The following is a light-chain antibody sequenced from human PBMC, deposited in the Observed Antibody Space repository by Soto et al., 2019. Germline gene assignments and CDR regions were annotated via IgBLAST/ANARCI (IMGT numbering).Light chain of an antibody. CDR1: QSVSSSY. CDR2: DAS. J-gene: IGKJ5*01. Sequence: EIVMTHSPGTLSLSPWEIATLSCRASQSVSSSYLAWYQQKPGQAPRLLIYDASNRATGIPARFSGSGSGTDFTLTISSLEPEDFAVYYCQQRSNWPLTFGQGTRLEIK. CDR3: QQRSNWPLT. V-gene: IGKV3D-20*02.